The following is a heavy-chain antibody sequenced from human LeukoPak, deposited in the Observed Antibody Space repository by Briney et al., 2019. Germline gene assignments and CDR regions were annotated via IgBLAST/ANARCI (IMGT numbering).Heavy chain of an antibody. CDR1: GYTFTSYY. J-gene: IGHJ5*02. CDR3: AREYYDFWSGYYTGIGWFDP. D-gene: IGHD3-3*01. Sequence: ASVKVSCKASGYTFTSYYMHWVRQAPGQGLEWMGWINPNSGGTNYAQKFQGWITMTRDTSISTAYMELSRLRSDDTAVYYCAREYYDFWSGYYTGIGWFDPWGQGTLVTVSS. V-gene: IGHV1-2*04. CDR2: INPNSGGT.